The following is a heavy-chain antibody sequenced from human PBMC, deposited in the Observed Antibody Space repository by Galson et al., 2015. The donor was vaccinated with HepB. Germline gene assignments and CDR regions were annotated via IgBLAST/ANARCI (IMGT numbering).Heavy chain of an antibody. V-gene: IGHV1-24*01. CDR1: GYTLTELS. Sequence: SVKVSCKVSGYTLTELSMHWVRQAPGKGLEWMGGFDPEDGETIYAQKFQGRVTMTEDTSTDTAYMELSSLRSEDTAVYYCARVPCSGGSCYSNPFDYWGQGTLVTVSS. J-gene: IGHJ4*02. CDR2: FDPEDGET. D-gene: IGHD2-15*01. CDR3: ARVPCSGGSCYSNPFDY.